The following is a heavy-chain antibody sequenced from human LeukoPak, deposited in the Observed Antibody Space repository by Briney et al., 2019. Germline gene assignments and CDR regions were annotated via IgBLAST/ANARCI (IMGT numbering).Heavy chain of an antibody. CDR1: GFTFSDYS. CDR3: ARGLKYQLLADY. V-gene: IGHV3-11*01. J-gene: IGHJ4*02. Sequence: GGSLRLSCAASGFTFSDYSMSWIRQAPGKGLEWVSYISSSGSTIYYAVSVKGRFTISRDNAKNSLYLQMNSLRAEDTAVYYCARGLKYQLLADYWGQGTLVTVSS. CDR2: ISSSGSTI. D-gene: IGHD2-2*01.